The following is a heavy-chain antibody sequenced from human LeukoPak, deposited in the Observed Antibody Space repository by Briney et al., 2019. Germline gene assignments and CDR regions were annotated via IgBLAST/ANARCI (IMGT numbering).Heavy chain of an antibody. CDR2: ISGSAGTT. D-gene: IGHD2-21*01. CDR3: AKEDWRMDV. J-gene: IGHJ6*02. CDR1: GFTFSSYA. Sequence: GGSLRLSCAASGFTFSSYAMSWVRQTPGKGPEWVSIISGSAGTTYYADSVKGRFTISRDNSKNTLYLQMNSLRAEDTAVYYCAKEDWRMDVWGQGTTVTDSS. V-gene: IGHV3-23*01.